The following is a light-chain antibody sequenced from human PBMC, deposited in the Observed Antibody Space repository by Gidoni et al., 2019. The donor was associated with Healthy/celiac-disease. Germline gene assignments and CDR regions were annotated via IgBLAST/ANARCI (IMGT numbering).Light chain of an antibody. CDR3: QHFGLT. CDR1: PSVSISY. CDR2: GAS. J-gene: IGKJ4*01. Sequence: EIVLTQSPGTLSLSPGVRATLSCRASPSVSISYLAWYQRKPGQAPRLLIYGASSGATGLPDRFSCSGSWTVFTLTISRLEPEDFAVYYCQHFGLTFGGGTKVEIK. V-gene: IGKV3-20*01.